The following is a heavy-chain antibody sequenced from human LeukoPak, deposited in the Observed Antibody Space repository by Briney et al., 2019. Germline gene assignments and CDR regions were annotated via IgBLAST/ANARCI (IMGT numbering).Heavy chain of an antibody. V-gene: IGHV3-48*03. CDR3: ARDGKGRNRIGYYFDY. CDR2: ISCSGSTI. CDR1: GFTFSSYE. J-gene: IGHJ4*02. D-gene: IGHD3-10*01. Sequence: PGGSLRLSCAASGFTFSSYEMNWVRQAPGKGLEWVSYISCSGSTIYYAASVKGRFTISRDNAKNSLYLQMNSLRAEDTAVYYCARDGKGRNRIGYYFDYWGQGTLVTVSS.